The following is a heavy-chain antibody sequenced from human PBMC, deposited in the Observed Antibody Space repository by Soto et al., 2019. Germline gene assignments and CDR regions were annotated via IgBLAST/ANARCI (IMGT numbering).Heavy chain of an antibody. D-gene: IGHD3-22*01. CDR1: GYTFTSYG. J-gene: IGHJ3*02. CDR2: ISAYNGNT. CDR3: ARDGRIERRSMIVVVEEAFDI. Sequence: GPAVKVSCTSSGYTFTSYGISWVRQAPGQGLEWMGWISAYNGNTNYAQKLQGRVTMTTDTSTSTAYMELRSLRSDDTAVYYCARDGRIERRSMIVVVEEAFDICG. V-gene: IGHV1-18*04.